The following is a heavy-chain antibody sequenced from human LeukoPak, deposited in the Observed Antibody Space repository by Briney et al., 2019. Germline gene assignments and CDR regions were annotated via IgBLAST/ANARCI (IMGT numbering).Heavy chain of an antibody. J-gene: IGHJ4*02. Sequence: PGGSLRLSCSASGFTFSAYAMYWVRQAPGKGLEYVSGINNNGGSSFYADSVKGRFTISRDNSKNTLYLQMSSLRAEDTAVYYCVKITSVTGGDCWGQGTRLTVSS. CDR3: VKITSVTGGDC. D-gene: IGHD1-1*01. CDR2: INNNGGSS. V-gene: IGHV3-64D*09. CDR1: GFTFSAYA.